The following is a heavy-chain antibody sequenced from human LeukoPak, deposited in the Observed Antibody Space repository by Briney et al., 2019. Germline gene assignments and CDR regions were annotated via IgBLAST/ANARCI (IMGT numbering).Heavy chain of an antibody. CDR1: GYTFSTYG. J-gene: IGHJ4*02. V-gene: IGHV1-18*01. CDR2: ISPYNGNT. D-gene: IGHD1-26*01. Sequence: ASVKVSCKASGYTFSTYGISWVRQAPGQGLEWMGWISPYNGNTKYAQNLQGRVTMTTDTSTSTVYMELRSLRSDDTAVYYCARVGAHFDYRGQGTLVTVSS. CDR3: ARVGAHFDY.